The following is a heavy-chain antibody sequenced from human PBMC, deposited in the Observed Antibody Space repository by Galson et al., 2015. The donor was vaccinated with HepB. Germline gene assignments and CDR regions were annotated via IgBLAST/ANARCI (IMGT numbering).Heavy chain of an antibody. CDR3: ARDSEGVATNH. D-gene: IGHD5-12*01. Sequence: SAQVPCKASGGTFSNYAVNWVRQAPGQGLEWMGRIIPFVGVTNYAQKFQGRVTFSADTSTSTAYMELNTLRVEDTAVYYCARDSEGVATNHWGQGTLVTVSA. V-gene: IGHV1-69*04. CDR2: IIPFVGVT. J-gene: IGHJ5*02. CDR1: GGTFSNYA.